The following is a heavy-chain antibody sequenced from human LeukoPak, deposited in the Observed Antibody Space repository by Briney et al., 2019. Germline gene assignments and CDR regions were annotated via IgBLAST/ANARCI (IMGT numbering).Heavy chain of an antibody. D-gene: IGHD6-6*01. V-gene: IGHV1-2*02. J-gene: IGHJ4*02. CDR1: GYTFTGYY. CDR3: ARKYTSSSGIDY. CDR2: INPNSGGT. Sequence: ASVKVSCKASGYTFTGYYMHWVRQAPGQGLELMGWINPNSGGTNYAQKFQGRVTMTRDTSISTAYMELSRLTSDDTAVYYCARKYTSSSGIDYWGQGTLVTVSS.